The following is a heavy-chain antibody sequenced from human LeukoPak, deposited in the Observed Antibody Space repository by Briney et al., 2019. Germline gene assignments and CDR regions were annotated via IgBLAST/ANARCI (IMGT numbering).Heavy chain of an antibody. J-gene: IGHJ6*03. CDR3: ASMSSSSPNANYYYYYYMDV. Sequence: SVKVSCKASGGTFSSYAISWVRQVPGQGLEWMGGIIPIFGIANYAQKFQGRVTITTDESTSTAYMELSSLRSEDTAVYYCASMSSSSPNANYYYYYYMDVWGKGTTVTVSS. D-gene: IGHD6-6*01. CDR2: IIPIFGIA. CDR1: GGTFSSYA. V-gene: IGHV1-69*05.